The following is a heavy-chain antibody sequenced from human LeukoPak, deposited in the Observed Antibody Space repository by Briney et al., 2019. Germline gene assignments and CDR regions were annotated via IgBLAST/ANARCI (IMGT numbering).Heavy chain of an antibody. J-gene: IGHJ4*01. CDR3: AREEGGG. V-gene: IGHV3-48*04. D-gene: IGHD3-16*01. CDR1: GFTFSYYG. CDR2: ISSGSFTM. Sequence: GGSLRLSCAASGFTFSYYGMNWVRQAPGKGLEWVSYISSGSFTMFYADSVKARFTISRDDANNSLYLQMNSLTAEDTAIYFWAREEGGGWGHGTLVIVSS.